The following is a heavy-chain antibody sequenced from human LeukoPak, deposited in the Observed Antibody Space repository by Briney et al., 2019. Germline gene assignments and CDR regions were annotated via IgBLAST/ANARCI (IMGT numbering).Heavy chain of an antibody. Sequence: PSETLSLTCAVYGGSFSGYYWSWIRQPPGKGLEWIGEINHSGSTNYNPSLKSRVTISVDTSKNQFSLKLSSVTAADTAVYYCARDLGTDVLRLLRGNWFDPWGQGTLVTVSS. D-gene: IGHD3-3*01. V-gene: IGHV4-34*01. CDR2: INHSGST. CDR1: GGSFSGYY. CDR3: ARDLGTDVLRLLRGNWFDP. J-gene: IGHJ5*02.